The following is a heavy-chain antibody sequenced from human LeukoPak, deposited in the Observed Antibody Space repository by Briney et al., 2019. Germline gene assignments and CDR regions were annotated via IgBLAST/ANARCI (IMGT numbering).Heavy chain of an antibody. V-gene: IGHV5-51*01. CDR3: ARRVDTAMAFDY. Sequence: GESLDISWKGSGYSFTSYWICWVRQMPGKGLELMGIIYPGGSDTRYSPSFQGQVTISADKSISTAYLQWSSLKASDTAMYYCARRVDTAMAFDYWGQGTLVTVSS. D-gene: IGHD5-18*01. CDR2: IYPGGSDT. J-gene: IGHJ4*02. CDR1: GYSFTSYW.